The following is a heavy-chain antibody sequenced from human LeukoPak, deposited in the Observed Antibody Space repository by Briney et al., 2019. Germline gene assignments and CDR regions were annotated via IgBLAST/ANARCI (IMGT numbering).Heavy chain of an antibody. V-gene: IGHV4-59*01. CDR2: ISDSGST. CDR1: GGSISSYY. D-gene: IGHD4-17*01. CDR3: ARTTVTTYFDN. Sequence: SETLSLTCTVSGGSISSYYWSWIRQPPGKGLEWIAYISDSGSTNYNPSLKSRVTISVDTSKNQFSLKLSSVTAADTVVYYCARTTVTTYFDNWGQGTLVTVSS. J-gene: IGHJ4*02.